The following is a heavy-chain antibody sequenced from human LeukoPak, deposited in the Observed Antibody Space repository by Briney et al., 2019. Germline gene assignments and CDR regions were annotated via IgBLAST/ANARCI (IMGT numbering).Heavy chain of an antibody. V-gene: IGHV4-34*01. CDR3: AVTGYSSGWYGDY. D-gene: IGHD6-19*01. Sequence: SETLSLTCAVYGGSFSSYYWSWIRQPPGKGLEWIGEINHSGSTNYNPSLKSRVTISVDTSKNQFSLKLSSVTAADTAVYYCAVTGYSSGWYGDYWGQGTLVTVSS. J-gene: IGHJ4*02. CDR2: INHSGST. CDR1: GGSFSSYY.